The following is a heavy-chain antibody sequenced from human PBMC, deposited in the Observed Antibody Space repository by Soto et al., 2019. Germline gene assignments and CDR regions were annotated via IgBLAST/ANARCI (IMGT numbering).Heavy chain of an antibody. V-gene: IGHV3-74*01. CDR2: INMDGTKT. CDR3: ARDYYYDSRSSSVNWFDP. Sequence: PGESLKISCVASEFTFSKYWMHWVRQAPGKGLVWVSRINMDGTKTAYADSVKGRFTVSRDNANNTLYLQMNSLGVEDTAVYYCARDYYYDSRSSSVNWFDPWGQGTLVTVSS. CDR1: EFTFSKYW. D-gene: IGHD3-22*01. J-gene: IGHJ5*02.